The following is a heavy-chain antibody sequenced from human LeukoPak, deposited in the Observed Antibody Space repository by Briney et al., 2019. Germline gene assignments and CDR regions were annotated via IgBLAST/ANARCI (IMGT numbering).Heavy chain of an antibody. V-gene: IGHV3-30*18. CDR2: ISYDGSNK. CDR1: EFTFSSYG. J-gene: IGHJ4*02. D-gene: IGHD6-13*01. CDR3: AKESLRYSSSWTQVDY. Sequence: PGRSLRLSCAASEFTFSSYGMHWVRQAPGKGLEWVAVISYDGSNKYYADSVKGRFTISRDNSKNTLYLQMNSLRAEDTAVYYCAKESLRYSSSWTQVDYWGQGTLVTVSS.